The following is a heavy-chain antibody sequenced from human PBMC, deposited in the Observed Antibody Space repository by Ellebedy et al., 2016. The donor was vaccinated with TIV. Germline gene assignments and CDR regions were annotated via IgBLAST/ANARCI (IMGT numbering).Heavy chain of an antibody. CDR3: AGTLVRGVSRFDF. Sequence: AASVKVSCKAPEYTFDTYYLHWVRQAPGQGLEWMGIINPSGTSTFSYAQIFQGRVTMTRDTSTSTVYMELSSLRSDDTAMYYCAGTLVRGVSRFDFWGQGTLVTVSS. J-gene: IGHJ4*02. D-gene: IGHD3-10*01. CDR1: EYTFDTYY. V-gene: IGHV1-46*02. CDR2: INPSGTST.